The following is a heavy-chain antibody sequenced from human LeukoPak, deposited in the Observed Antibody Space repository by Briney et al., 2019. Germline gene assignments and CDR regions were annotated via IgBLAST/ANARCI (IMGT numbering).Heavy chain of an antibody. V-gene: IGHV1-8*01. D-gene: IGHD3/OR15-3a*01. CDR2: MNPNSGNT. J-gene: IGHJ6*03. CDR3: ARALSWTTESYYYMDV. CDR1: GYTFTGYD. Sequence: ASVKVSCKASGYTFTGYDINWVRQATGQGLEWMGWMNPNSGNTGYAQKFQGRVTMTKNTSITTAYMDLSSLTSEDTAVYYCARALSWTTESYYYMDVWGKGTTVTVSS.